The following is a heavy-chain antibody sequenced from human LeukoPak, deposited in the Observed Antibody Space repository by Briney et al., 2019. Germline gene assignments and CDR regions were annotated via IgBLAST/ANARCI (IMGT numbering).Heavy chain of an antibody. CDR3: ARGRWFGELFLTKIRFDP. CDR1: GYTFTGYY. Sequence: SVKVSCKASGYTFTGYYMHWVRQAPGQGLEWMGWMNPNSGNTGYAQKFQGRVTMTRNTSISTAYMELSSLRSEDTAVYYCARGRWFGELFLTKIRFDPWGQGTLVTVSS. CDR2: MNPNSGNT. V-gene: IGHV1-8*02. D-gene: IGHD3-10*01. J-gene: IGHJ5*02.